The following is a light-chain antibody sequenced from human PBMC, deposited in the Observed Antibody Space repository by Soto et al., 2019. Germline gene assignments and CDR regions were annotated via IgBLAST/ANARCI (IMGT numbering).Light chain of an antibody. CDR1: QSVSSY. V-gene: IGKV3-11*01. CDR3: QQRSNWLT. J-gene: IGKJ4*01. Sequence: EIVLTQSPATLSLSPGERATLSCRASQSVSSYLAWYQQKPGQAPRLLIYDASNRATGIPARFSGSGSGTDFTLTISILDPEDFAVYCCQQRSNWLTFGGGTKVEIK. CDR2: DAS.